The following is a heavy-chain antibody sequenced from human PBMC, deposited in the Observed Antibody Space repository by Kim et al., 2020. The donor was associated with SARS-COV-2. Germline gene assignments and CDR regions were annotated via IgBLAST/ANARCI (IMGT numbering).Heavy chain of an antibody. CDR1: GFTVSSNY. Sequence: GGSLRLSCAASGFTVSSNYMSWVRQAPGKGLEWVSVIYSGGSTYYADSVKGRFTISRDNSKNTLYLQMNSLRAEDTAVYYCARGVSYYYDSSGYWENYAFDIWGQGTMVTVSS. D-gene: IGHD3-22*01. V-gene: IGHV3-66*02. CDR3: ARGVSYYYDSSGYWENYAFDI. J-gene: IGHJ3*02. CDR2: IYSGGST.